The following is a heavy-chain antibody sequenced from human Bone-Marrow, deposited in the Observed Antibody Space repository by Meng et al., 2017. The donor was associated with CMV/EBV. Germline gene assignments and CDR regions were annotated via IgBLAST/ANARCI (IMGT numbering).Heavy chain of an antibody. CDR1: GGTFSSYA. V-gene: IGHV1-69*10. D-gene: IGHD6-13*01. CDR2: IIPILGIA. CDR3: ARGYSSSGETLTFDY. J-gene: IGHJ4*02. Sequence: SVKVSCKASGGTFSSYAISWVRQAPGQGLEWMGGIIPILGIANYAQKFQGRVTITADKSTSTAYMELSSLRSEDTAVYYCARGYSSSGETLTFDYWGQGTLVTVSS.